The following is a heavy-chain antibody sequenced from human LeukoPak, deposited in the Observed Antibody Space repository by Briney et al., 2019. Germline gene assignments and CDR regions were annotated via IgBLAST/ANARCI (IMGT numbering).Heavy chain of an antibody. Sequence: GGSLRLSCAASGFIFSSYSMNWVRQAPGKGLEWVSYISSSSSTIYYADSVKGRFTISRDNAKNSLYLQMNSLRAEDTAVYYCARGERSSWYQYFDYWGQGTLVTVSS. V-gene: IGHV3-48*04. CDR2: ISSSSSTI. CDR3: ARGERSSWYQYFDY. D-gene: IGHD6-13*01. CDR1: GFIFSSYS. J-gene: IGHJ4*02.